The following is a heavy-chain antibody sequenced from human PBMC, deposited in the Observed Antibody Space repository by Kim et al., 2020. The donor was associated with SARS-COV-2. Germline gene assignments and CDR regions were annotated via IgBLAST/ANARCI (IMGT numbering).Heavy chain of an antibody. D-gene: IGHD1-26*01. J-gene: IGHJ4*02. Sequence: GSTSYAQQFQGRVTMTRDTSTSTVYMELSSLRSEDTAVYYCAREGSAFDYWGQGTLVTVSS. CDR2: GST. V-gene: IGHV1-46*01. CDR3: AREGSAFDY.